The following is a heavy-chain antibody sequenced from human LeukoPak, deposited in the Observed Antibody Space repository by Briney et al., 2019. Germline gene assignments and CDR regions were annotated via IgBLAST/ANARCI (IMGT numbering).Heavy chain of an antibody. V-gene: IGHV4-34*01. J-gene: IGHJ3*02. CDR1: GGSISGYY. CDR3: ARGREGRSGAFDI. D-gene: IGHD1-26*01. CDR2: INHSGST. Sequence: SETLSLTCAVYGGSISGYYWSWIRQPPGKGLEWIGEINHSGSTNYNPSLKSRVTISVDTSKNQFSLKLSSVTAADTAVYYCARGREGRSGAFDIWGQGTMVTVSS.